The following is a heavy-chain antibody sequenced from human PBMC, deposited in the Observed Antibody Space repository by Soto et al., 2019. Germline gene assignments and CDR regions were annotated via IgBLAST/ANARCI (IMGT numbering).Heavy chain of an antibody. J-gene: IGHJ6*03. CDR3: AREHGASSSSSYYYYMDV. CDR1: GGTFSGYT. CDR2: IIPILGIA. Sequence: GASVKVSCKASGGTFSGYTISWVRQAPGQGLEWMGRIIPILGIANYAQKFQGRVTITADKSTSTAYMELSSLRSEDTAVYYCAREHGASSSSSYYYYMDVWGKGTTVTVSS. V-gene: IGHV1-69*04. D-gene: IGHD6-6*01.